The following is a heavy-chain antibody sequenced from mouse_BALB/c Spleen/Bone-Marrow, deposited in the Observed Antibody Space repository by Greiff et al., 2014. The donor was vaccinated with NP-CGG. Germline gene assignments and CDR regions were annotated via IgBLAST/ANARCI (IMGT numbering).Heavy chain of an antibody. V-gene: IGHV1-18*01. CDR2: INPNNGAT. D-gene: IGHD6-1*01. J-gene: IGHJ3*01. Sequence: DVQLQESGPELVKPGASVKISCKTSGYTFTEYTMHWVKQSHGKSLEWIGGINPNNGATSYNQKFKGKATLTVDKSYSTAYMELRSLTSEDTAVYFCARRQFGPAWFAYWGQGTLVTVSA. CDR3: ARRQFGPAWFAY. CDR1: GYTFTEYT.